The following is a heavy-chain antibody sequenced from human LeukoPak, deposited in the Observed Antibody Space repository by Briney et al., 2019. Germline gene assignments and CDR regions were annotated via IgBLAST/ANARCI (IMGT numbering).Heavy chain of an antibody. D-gene: IGHD6-13*01. V-gene: IGHV4-59*01. CDR2: IYYSGST. CDR1: GGSINSYY. CDR3: ACHPQFIAAAH. J-gene: IGHJ4*02. Sequence: KPSETLSLTCTVSGGSINSYYWSWIRQPPGKGLEWIGYIYYSGSTNYNPSLKSRVTISVDTSKNQFSLKLSSVTAADTAVYYCACHPQFIAAAHWGQGTLVTVSS.